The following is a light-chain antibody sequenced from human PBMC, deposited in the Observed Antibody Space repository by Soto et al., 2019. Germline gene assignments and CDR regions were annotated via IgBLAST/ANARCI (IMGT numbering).Light chain of an antibody. CDR1: SSDVVSYNL. J-gene: IGLJ1*01. CDR2: EVS. Sequence: QSALTQPASVSGFPGQSLTISCTGNSSDVVSYNLVSWYQQHPGKAPKLMIYEVSKRPSGVSNLFSGSKSGNTASLTIFGLQAEDEADYYCCSYVGSRRVFGTGTKVTVL. V-gene: IGLV2-23*02. CDR3: CSYVGSRRV.